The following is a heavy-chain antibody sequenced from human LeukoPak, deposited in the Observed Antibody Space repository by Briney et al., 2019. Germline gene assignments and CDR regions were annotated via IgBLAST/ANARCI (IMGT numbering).Heavy chain of an antibody. Sequence: GGSLRLSCAASGFTFSNNWMNWGRQAPGKGLEWVSSISSSSSYIYYADSVKGRFTISRDNAKNSLYLQMNSLRAEDTAVYYCARDFRGDLKRYCSSTSCYTYDDYWGQGTLVTVSS. CDR1: GFTFSNNW. CDR2: ISSSSSYI. CDR3: ARDFRGDLKRYCSSTSCYTYDDY. V-gene: IGHV3-21*01. D-gene: IGHD2-2*02. J-gene: IGHJ4*02.